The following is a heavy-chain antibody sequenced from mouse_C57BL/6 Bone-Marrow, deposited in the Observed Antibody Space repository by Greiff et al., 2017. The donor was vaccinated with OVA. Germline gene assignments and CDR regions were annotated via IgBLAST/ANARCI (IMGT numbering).Heavy chain of an antibody. V-gene: IGHV14-4*01. Sequence: VQLQQSGAELVRPGASVKLSCTASGFNIKDDYMHWVKQRPEQGLEWIGWIDPENGDTEYASKFQGKATITADTSSNTAYLQLSSLTSEDTAVYYCTTGDDGYSVAYWGQGTLVTVSA. D-gene: IGHD2-3*01. CDR2: IDPENGDT. CDR3: TTGDDGYSVAY. CDR1: GFNIKDDY. J-gene: IGHJ3*01.